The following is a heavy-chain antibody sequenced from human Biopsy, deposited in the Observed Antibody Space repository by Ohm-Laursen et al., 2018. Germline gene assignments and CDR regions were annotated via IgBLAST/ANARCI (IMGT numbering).Heavy chain of an antibody. Sequence: SLRLSCTASGFSFGDHYLDWVRQAPGEGLEWVGRARNKANSYTIEYAASVMGRFTISRDDSQNSLYLQMNSLQTEDTAVYFCAKEGRLLGIPHTYHFDSWGQGTLVTVSS. CDR1: GFSFGDHY. CDR2: ARNKANSYTI. V-gene: IGHV3-72*01. J-gene: IGHJ4*02. D-gene: IGHD1-26*01. CDR3: AKEGRLLGIPHTYHFDS.